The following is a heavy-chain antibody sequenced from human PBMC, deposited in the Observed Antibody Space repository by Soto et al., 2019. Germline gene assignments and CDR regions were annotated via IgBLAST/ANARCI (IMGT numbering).Heavy chain of an antibody. V-gene: IGHV4-34*01. J-gene: IGHJ5*02. CDR3: ARDYKVLNWFDP. D-gene: IGHD3-10*02. CDR1: GGSFSGYY. CDR2: INHSGST. Sequence: PSETLSLTCAVYGGSFSGYYWSWIRQPPGKGLEWIGEINHSGSTNYNPSLKSRVTISVDTSKNQFSLKLSSVTAADTAVYYCARDYKVLNWFDPWGQGTLVTVSS.